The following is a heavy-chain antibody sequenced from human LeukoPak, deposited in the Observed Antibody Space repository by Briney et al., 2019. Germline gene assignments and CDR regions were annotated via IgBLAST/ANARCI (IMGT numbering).Heavy chain of an antibody. V-gene: IGHV3-43*02. Sequence: GGSLRLSCAASGFTFDDYAMHWVRQAPGKGLEWVSLISGDGGDTYYADSVKGRFAISRDNSKNSLYLQMDGLRTEDTALYYCAKVGESSGGYYSFDYWGQGTLVTVSS. CDR3: AKVGESSGGYYSFDY. CDR1: GFTFDDYA. CDR2: ISGDGGDT. D-gene: IGHD3-22*01. J-gene: IGHJ4*02.